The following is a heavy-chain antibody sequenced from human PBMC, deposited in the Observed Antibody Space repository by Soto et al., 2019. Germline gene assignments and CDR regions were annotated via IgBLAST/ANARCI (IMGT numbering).Heavy chain of an antibody. CDR1: RYALTELS. Sequence: SSVKVSLQVSRYALTELSMHWVRQAPGKGLEWMGGFDPEDGETIYAQKFQGRVTMTEDTSTDTAYMELSSLRSEDTAVYYCATDLYGLGFDPWGQGTLVTVSS. CDR2: FDPEDGET. J-gene: IGHJ5*02. V-gene: IGHV1-24*01. D-gene: IGHD2-8*01. CDR3: ATDLYGLGFDP.